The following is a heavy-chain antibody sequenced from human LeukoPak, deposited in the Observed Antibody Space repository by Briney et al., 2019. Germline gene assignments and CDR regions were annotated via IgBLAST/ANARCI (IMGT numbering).Heavy chain of an antibody. V-gene: IGHV4-34*01. D-gene: IGHD6-13*01. CDR1: GGSFGGYY. CDR2: INYSGST. J-gene: IGHJ4*02. CDR3: ARLKISGIAAASDY. Sequence: SETLSLTCAVYGGSFGGYYWTWIRQPPGKGLEWIGEINYSGSTNYNPSLKSRVTISVDTSKNQFSLKLSSVTAADTAVYYCARLKISGIAAASDYWGQGTLVTVSS.